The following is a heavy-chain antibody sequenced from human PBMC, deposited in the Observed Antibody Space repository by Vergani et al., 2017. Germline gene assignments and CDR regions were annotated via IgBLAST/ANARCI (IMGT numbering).Heavy chain of an antibody. CDR3: ASGVPGYQLATQYFQH. V-gene: IGHV3-21*01. J-gene: IGHJ1*01. CDR2: ISSSSSYR. D-gene: IGHD2-2*01. Sequence: EVQLVESGGGLVKPGGSLRLSCVASGFTFGSYSMNWVRQAPGKGLEWVSFISSSSSYRYYADSVKGRFTISRDNGEYSLLLQMNSLRPEDTAVYYCASGVPGYQLATQYFQHWGQGTWSPSPQ. CDR1: GFTFGSYS.